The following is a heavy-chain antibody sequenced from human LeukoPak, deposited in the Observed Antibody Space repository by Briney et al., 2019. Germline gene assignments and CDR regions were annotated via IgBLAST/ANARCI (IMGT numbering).Heavy chain of an antibody. CDR3: ARVVRITIFGVNHYGMDV. D-gene: IGHD3-3*01. CDR2: IKQDGSEK. V-gene: IGHV3-7*01. CDR1: GFTFSNHW. J-gene: IGHJ6*02. Sequence: QPGGSLRLSCAASGFTFSNHWMTWVRQAPGKGLEWVANIKQDGSEKYYVDSVEGRFTISRDNAKNSLYLQMNSLRAEDTAVYYCARVVRITIFGVNHYGMDVWGQGTTVTVSS.